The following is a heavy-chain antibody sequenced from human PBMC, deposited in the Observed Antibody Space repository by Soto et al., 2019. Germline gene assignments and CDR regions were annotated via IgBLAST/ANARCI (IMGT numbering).Heavy chain of an antibody. Sequence: ASVKVACKASGYTYTSYAMHWVRQTPGQRLEWMGWINAGNGNTKYSQKFQGRVTITGDTSASTAYMELSSLRSEDTAVYYCARTYYDFWSGTNPRSGSFDYWGQGTLVTVYS. V-gene: IGHV1-3*01. CDR1: GYTYTSYA. CDR3: ARTYYDFWSGTNPRSGSFDY. J-gene: IGHJ4*02. CDR2: INAGNGNT. D-gene: IGHD3-3*01.